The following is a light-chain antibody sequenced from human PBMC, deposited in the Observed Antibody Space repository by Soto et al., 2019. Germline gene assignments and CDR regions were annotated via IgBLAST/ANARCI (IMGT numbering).Light chain of an antibody. Sequence: EIILTQSPATLSLSPGERATLSCGASQSVSSSYVAWYQHRPGLAPRLLIHDASSRATGIPDRFSGTKSGTDFTLTIRRLEPEDAAVYYCHQYYGTPPTFGPGTKVDIK. CDR3: HQYYGTPPT. CDR2: DAS. V-gene: IGKV3D-20*01. J-gene: IGKJ3*01. CDR1: QSVSSSY.